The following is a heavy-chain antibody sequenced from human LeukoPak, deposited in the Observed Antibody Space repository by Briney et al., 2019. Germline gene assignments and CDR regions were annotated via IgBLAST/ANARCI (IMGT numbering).Heavy chain of an antibody. J-gene: IGHJ6*02. CDR3: ARGLTMIKRARRYGMDV. Sequence: ASVKVSCKASGYAFTSYDINWVRQATGQGLEWMGWMNPNSGNTGYAQKFQGRVTMTRNTSISTAYMELSSLRPEDTAVYYCARGLTMIKRARRYGMDVWGQGTTVTVSS. D-gene: IGHD3-22*01. CDR1: GYAFTSYD. CDR2: MNPNSGNT. V-gene: IGHV1-8*01.